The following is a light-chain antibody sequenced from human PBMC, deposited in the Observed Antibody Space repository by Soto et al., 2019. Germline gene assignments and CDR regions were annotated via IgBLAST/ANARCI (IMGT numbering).Light chain of an antibody. V-gene: IGLV2-23*01. Sequence: QSALTQPASVSGSPEQSITISCTGTSNDVGRYNLVSWYQQHPGKAPQVMIYEATNRPSGVSNRFSGSKSGNTASLTISGLQAEDEADYYCCAYAGSGTVVFGGGTKLTVL. CDR3: CAYAGSGTVV. J-gene: IGLJ3*02. CDR1: SNDVGRYNL. CDR2: EAT.